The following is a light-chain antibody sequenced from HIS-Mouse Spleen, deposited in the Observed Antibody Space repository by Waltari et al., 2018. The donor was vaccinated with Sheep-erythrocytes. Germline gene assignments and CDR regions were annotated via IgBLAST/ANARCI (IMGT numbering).Light chain of an antibody. CDR3: QQRSNWYT. V-gene: IGKV3-11*01. J-gene: IGKJ2*01. CDR2: DAS. CDR1: PSVSSY. Sequence: DIVLTQSPATLSLSPGERATLSCRASPSVSSYLAWYQQMPGQATRLLIYDASNRATGIPARFSGSGSGTDFTLTISSLEPEDFAVYYCQQRSNWYTFGQGTKLEIK.